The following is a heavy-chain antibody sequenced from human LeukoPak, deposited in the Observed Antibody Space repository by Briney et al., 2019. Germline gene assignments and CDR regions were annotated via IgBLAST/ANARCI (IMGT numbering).Heavy chain of an antibody. CDR2: ISSSSSYI. CDR3: ARLSWAGIDY. CDR1: GFTFSSYS. J-gene: IGHJ4*02. V-gene: IGHV3-21*01. Sequence: GGSLRLSCAASGFTFSSYSMNWVRQAPGRWLEWVSSISSSSSYIYYADSVKGRSTISRDNAKNSLYLQMNSLRAEDTAVYYCARLSWAGIDYWGQGTLVTVSS. D-gene: IGHD3-10*01.